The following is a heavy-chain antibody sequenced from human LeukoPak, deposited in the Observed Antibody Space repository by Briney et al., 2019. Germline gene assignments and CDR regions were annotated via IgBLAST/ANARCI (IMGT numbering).Heavy chain of an antibody. D-gene: IGHD2-15*01. CDR3: ARDPQYCSGGSCYSFDY. V-gene: IGHV3-21*01. CDR2: IISSSSYI. CDR1: GFTFSTYS. Sequence: GGSLRLSCAASGFTFSTYSMNWVRQAPGKGLEWVSSIISSSSYIYYADSVKGRFTISRDNAKNSLYLQMNSLRAEDTAVYYCARDPQYCSGGSCYSFDYWGQGTLVTVSS. J-gene: IGHJ4*02.